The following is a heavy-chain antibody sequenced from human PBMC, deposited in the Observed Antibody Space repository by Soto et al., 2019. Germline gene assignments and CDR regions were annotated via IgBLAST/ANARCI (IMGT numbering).Heavy chain of an antibody. CDR3: ARGPGAARRFSRCMDV. CDR1: GGTFSSYA. CDR2: IIPIFGTA. Sequence: QVQLVQSGAEVKKPGSSVKVSCQASGGTFSSYAIIWVRQDPGQGLEWMGGIIPIFGTANYAQKFQGRVTITADESTSTAYMELSSLRSDDTAVYYCARGPGAARRFSRCMDVWGQGTTVTV. V-gene: IGHV1-69*01. D-gene: IGHD6-6*01. J-gene: IGHJ6*02.